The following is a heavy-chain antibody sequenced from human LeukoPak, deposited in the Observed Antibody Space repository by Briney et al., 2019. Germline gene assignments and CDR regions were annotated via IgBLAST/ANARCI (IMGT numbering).Heavy chain of an antibody. CDR2: IKEDGSER. D-gene: IGHD4-17*01. CDR3: ARGRDYGGDRGYFDC. V-gene: IGHV3-7*04. Sequence: GGSLRLSCAASGFTFSSHWMTWVRQGPGKGLEWVANIKEDGSERYYVDSVKGRFTISRDNAKNSLYLQMNSLGAEDTAVYYCARGRDYGGDRGYFDCWGQGTLVTVSS. CDR1: GFTFSSHW. J-gene: IGHJ4*02.